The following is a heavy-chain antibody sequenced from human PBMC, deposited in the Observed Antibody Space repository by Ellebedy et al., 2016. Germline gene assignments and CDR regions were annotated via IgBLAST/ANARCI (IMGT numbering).Heavy chain of an antibody. CDR2: IYSGGST. D-gene: IGHD6-6*01. V-gene: IGHV3-66*01. Sequence: GGSLRLSCAASGFTVSSNYMSWVRQAPGKGLEWVSVIYSGGSTYYADSVKGRFTISRDNSKNTLYLQMNSLRAEDTAVYYCARSQQLAMGYYYYGMDVWGQGTTVTVSS. CDR1: GFTVSSNY. J-gene: IGHJ6*02. CDR3: ARSQQLAMGYYYYGMDV.